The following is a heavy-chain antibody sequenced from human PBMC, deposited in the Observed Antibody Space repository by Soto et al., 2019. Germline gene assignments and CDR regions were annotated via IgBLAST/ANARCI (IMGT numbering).Heavy chain of an antibody. CDR2: IYYSGST. CDR1: GGSISSYY. V-gene: IGHV4-59*01. Sequence: SGTLSLTCTVSGGSISSYYWSWIRQPPGKGLEWIGYIYYSGSTNYNPSLKSRVTISVDTSKNQFSLKLSSVTAADTAVYYCARGAARLYYYYYGMDVWGQGTTVTVSS. D-gene: IGHD6-6*01. J-gene: IGHJ6*02. CDR3: ARGAARLYYYYYGMDV.